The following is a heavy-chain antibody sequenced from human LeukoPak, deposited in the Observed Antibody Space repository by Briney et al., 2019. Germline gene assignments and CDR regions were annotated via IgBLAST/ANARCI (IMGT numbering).Heavy chain of an antibody. CDR3: ARDSNWNDEGGDFDY. V-gene: IGHV1-46*01. CDR2: INPSGGST. J-gene: IGHJ4*02. D-gene: IGHD1-1*01. CDR1: GYTFTSYY. Sequence: GASVKVSCKASGYTFTSYYMHWVRQAPGQGLEWMGIINPSGGSTSYAQKFQGRVTMTRDTSTSTVYMELSSLRSEDTAVYYCARDSNWNDEGGDFDYWGQGTLVTVSS.